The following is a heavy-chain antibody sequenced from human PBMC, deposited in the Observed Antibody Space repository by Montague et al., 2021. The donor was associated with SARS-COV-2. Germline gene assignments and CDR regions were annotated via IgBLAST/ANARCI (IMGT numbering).Heavy chain of an antibody. CDR2: IYYSGTT. J-gene: IGHJ6*02. D-gene: IGHD2-15*01. CDR3: ARGLPYQMVAGAIPNSSMDV. CDR1: GASISSGGFY. Sequence: TLSLTCTVSGASISSGGFYWSWLRQHPRKGLEWIGFIYYSGTTXHXXXXKXRLTISIDTSKNQFSLNLSSVTAADTAVYYCARGLPYQMVAGAIPNSSMDVWGQGTTVTVSS. V-gene: IGHV4-31*03.